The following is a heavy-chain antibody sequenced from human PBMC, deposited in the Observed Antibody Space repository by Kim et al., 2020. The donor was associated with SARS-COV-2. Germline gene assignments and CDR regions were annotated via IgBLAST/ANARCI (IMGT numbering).Heavy chain of an antibody. CDR3: AKAQDYYDSSGAFDI. Sequence: DSVKGRFTISRDNSKNTLYLQMNGLRAEDTAVYYCAKAQDYYDSSGAFDIWGQGTMVTVSS. J-gene: IGHJ3*02. D-gene: IGHD3-22*01. V-gene: IGHV3-23*01.